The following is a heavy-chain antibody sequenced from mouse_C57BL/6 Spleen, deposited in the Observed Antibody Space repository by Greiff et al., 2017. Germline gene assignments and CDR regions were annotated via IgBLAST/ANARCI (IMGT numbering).Heavy chain of an antibody. CDR2: IYPSDSET. CDR3: ARRKIAMDY. J-gene: IGHJ4*01. Sequence: VKLQQPGAELVRPGSSVKLSCKASGYTFTSYWMDWVKQRPGQGLEWIGNIYPSDSETHYNQKFKDKATLTVDKSSSTAYMQLSSLTSEDSAVYYCARRKIAMDYWGQGTSVTVSS. CDR1: GYTFTSYW. V-gene: IGHV1-61*01.